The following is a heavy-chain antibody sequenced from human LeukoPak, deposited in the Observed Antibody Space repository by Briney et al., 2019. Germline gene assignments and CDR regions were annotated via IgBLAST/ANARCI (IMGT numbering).Heavy chain of an antibody. Sequence: PGGSLRLSCEAYRFTFISYWMRWFRQAPVTLPEWVANIKQDGSENYYVYSVKDRFTISRDNAKNLLYLQMESMRDDDTAVYYCARDVGWLADYWGQGTLVTVSS. CDR1: RFTFISYW. D-gene: IGHD5-12*01. CDR2: IKQDGSEN. V-gene: IGHV3-7*01. J-gene: IGHJ4*02. CDR3: ARDVGWLADY.